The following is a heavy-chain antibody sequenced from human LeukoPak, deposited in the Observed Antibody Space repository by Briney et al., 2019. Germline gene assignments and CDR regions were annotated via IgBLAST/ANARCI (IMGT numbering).Heavy chain of an antibody. J-gene: IGHJ4*02. CDR2: VKSDGSST. CDR1: GFTFSSYA. CDR3: ARDGFLGPVTAYLDC. V-gene: IGHV3-74*01. D-gene: IGHD2-21*02. Sequence: GGSLRLSCAASGFTFSSYAMHWVRQAPGKGLVWVSRVKSDGSSTSYADSVKGRFTISRDNARNTLYLQMNSLRAEDTAVYYCARDGFLGPVTAYLDCWGQGTLVTVSS.